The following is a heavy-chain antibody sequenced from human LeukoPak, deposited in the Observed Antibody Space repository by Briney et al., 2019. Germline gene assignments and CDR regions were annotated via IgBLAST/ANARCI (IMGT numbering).Heavy chain of an antibody. Sequence: SETLSLTCTVSGGSISSYYWSWIRQPPGKGLEWIGEINHSGSLNYSPSLKSRVTISIDTSKNQFSLRVTSVTAADTAVYYCARARSDFDYWSQGALVTVSS. CDR2: INHSGSL. CDR1: GGSISSYY. CDR3: ARARSDFDY. D-gene: IGHD3-10*01. V-gene: IGHV4-34*01. J-gene: IGHJ4*02.